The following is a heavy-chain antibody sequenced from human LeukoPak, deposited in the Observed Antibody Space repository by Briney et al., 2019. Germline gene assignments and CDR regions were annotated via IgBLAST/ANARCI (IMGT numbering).Heavy chain of an antibody. D-gene: IGHD3-9*01. J-gene: IGHJ4*02. CDR1: GYSFTSYW. CDR3: ARGPMGYYDILTGYQAPPSPDY. Sequence: GESLKISCKGSGYSFTSYWIGWVRQMPGKGLEWMGIIYPGDSDTRYSPSFQGQVTTSADKSISTAYLQWSSLKASDTAMYYCARGPMGYYDILTGYQAPPSPDYWGQGTLVTVSS. CDR2: IYPGDSDT. V-gene: IGHV5-51*01.